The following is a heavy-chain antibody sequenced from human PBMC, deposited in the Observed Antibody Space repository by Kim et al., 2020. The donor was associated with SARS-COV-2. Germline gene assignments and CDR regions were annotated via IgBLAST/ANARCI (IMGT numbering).Heavy chain of an antibody. V-gene: IGHV3-7*01. CDR2: IKQDGSEK. J-gene: IGHJ5*02. CDR3: ARALGSSGRRWFDP. CDR1: GFTFSSYW. Sequence: GGSLRLSCAASGFTFSSYWMSWVRQAPGKGLEWVANIKQDGSEKYYVDSVKGRFTISRDNAKNSLYLQMNSLRAEDTAVYYCARALGSSGRRWFDPWGQGTLVTVSS. D-gene: IGHD6-19*01.